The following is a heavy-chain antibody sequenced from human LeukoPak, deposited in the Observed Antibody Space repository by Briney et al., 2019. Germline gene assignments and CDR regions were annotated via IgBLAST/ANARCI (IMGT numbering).Heavy chain of an antibody. Sequence: SETLSLTCSVSSGSISSPLHYWGWIRQPPGKGLEWIGSIFYTGSTYYNPSLKSRVTISVDTSKNQFSLRLTSVTVADTAVYYCARHSHYYYMDVWGKGTTVTVSS. J-gene: IGHJ6*03. CDR1: SGSISSPLHY. CDR3: ARHSHYYYMDV. V-gene: IGHV4-39*01. CDR2: IFYTGST.